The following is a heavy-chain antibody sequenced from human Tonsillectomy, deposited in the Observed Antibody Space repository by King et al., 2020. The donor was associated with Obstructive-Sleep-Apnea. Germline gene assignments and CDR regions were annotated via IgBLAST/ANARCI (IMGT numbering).Heavy chain of an antibody. CDR1: GGSISSNSY. D-gene: IGHD5-18*01. CDR2: IYYSGST. V-gene: IGHV4-39*07. Sequence: LQLQESGPGLVKPSETLSLTCTVSGGSISSNSYWGWIRQPPGKGLEWIGHIYYSGSTYYNPSLKSRVTISGDTSKNQFSLELNSVTPADTAVYYRASADREIAMGLFDYGGQGTLVTVSS. CDR3: ASADREIAMGLFDY. J-gene: IGHJ4*02.